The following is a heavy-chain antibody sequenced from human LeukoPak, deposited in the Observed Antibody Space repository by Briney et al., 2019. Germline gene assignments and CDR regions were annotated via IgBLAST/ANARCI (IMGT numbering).Heavy chain of an antibody. J-gene: IGHJ4*02. D-gene: IGHD5-12*01. V-gene: IGHV1-46*01. CDR3: ARDLVDIVATIPTYYFDY. Sequence: QKVQGRVTMTTDTSTSTVYMELSSLRSEDTAVYYCARDLVDIVATIPTYYFDYWGQGTLVTVSS.